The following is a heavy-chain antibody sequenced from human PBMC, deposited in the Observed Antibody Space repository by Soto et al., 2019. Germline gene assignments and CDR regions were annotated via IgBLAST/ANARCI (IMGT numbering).Heavy chain of an antibody. CDR1: GGSISSYY. J-gene: IGHJ6*02. Sequence: LSLTCTVSGGSISSYYWSWIRQPPGKGLEWIGYIYYSGSTNYNPSLKSRVTISVDTSKNQFSLKLSSVTAADTAVYYCAAMGYYYGSGSPNYYYGMDVWGQGTTVTVSS. V-gene: IGHV4-59*01. D-gene: IGHD3-10*01. CDR2: IYYSGST. CDR3: AAMGYYYGSGSPNYYYGMDV.